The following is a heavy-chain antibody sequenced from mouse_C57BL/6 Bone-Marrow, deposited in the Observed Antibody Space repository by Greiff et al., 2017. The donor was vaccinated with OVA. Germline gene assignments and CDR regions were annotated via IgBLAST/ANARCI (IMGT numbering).Heavy chain of an antibody. CDR3: ATMVTTRAMDY. CDR2: ISNLAYSF. J-gene: IGHJ4*01. V-gene: IGHV5-15*01. Sequence: EVHLVESGGGLVQPGGSLKLSCAASGFTFSDYGMAWVRQAPRKGPEWVAFISNLAYSFYYADTVTGRFTISSENTKNTLYLDMSSLRSEDTAMYYCATMVTTRAMDYWGQGTSVTVSS. D-gene: IGHD2-2*01. CDR1: GFTFSDYG.